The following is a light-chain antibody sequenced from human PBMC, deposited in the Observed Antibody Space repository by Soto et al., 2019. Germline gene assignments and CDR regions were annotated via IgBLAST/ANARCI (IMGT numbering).Light chain of an antibody. Sequence: DIQMTQSPPTLSASVGDRVTISCRASRIIGNWLAWYQQKPGKAPKLLIYGASTLESGVPSRFSGSGSGTEFTLTISGLQPDDFATYYCQQYNTYSFGQGTHVELK. CDR3: QQYNTYS. CDR2: GAS. CDR1: RIIGNW. V-gene: IGKV1-5*03. J-gene: IGKJ2*01.